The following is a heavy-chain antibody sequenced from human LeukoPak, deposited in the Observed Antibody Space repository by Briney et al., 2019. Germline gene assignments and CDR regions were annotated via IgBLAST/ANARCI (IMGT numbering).Heavy chain of an antibody. CDR1: GFTFSSYT. J-gene: IGHJ6*04. Sequence: GGSLRLSCAASGFTFSSYTMNWVRQAPGKGLEWVSSISTSSIYIYYADSVKGRFTISRDNAKNSLYLQMNSLRAEDTAVYYCAELGITMIGGVWGKGTTVTISS. CDR2: ISTSSIYI. D-gene: IGHD3-10*02. CDR3: AELGITMIGGV. V-gene: IGHV3-21*01.